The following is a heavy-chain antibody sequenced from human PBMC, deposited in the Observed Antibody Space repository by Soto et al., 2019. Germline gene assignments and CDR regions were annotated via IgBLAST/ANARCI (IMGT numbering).Heavy chain of an antibody. CDR1: GYTFTGYY. J-gene: IGHJ5*02. D-gene: IGHD3-22*01. CDR2: INPNSGGT. Sequence: ASVKVSCKASGYTFTGYYIHWVRQAPGQGLEWMGWINPNSGGTNYAQKFQGRVTMTRDTSISTAYMELSRLRSDDTAVYYCAREGGYYDSSGYHNNWFDPWGKANQRTV. CDR3: AREGGYYDSSGYHNNWFDP. V-gene: IGHV1-2*02.